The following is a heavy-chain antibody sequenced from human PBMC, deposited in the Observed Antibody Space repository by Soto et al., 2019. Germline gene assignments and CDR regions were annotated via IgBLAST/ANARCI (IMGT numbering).Heavy chain of an antibody. D-gene: IGHD3-3*01. CDR1: GGSISSGDYY. V-gene: IGHV4-30-4*01. CDR2: IYYSGST. Sequence: PSETLSLTCTVSGGSISSGDYYWSWIRQPPGKGLEWIGYIYYSGSTYYNPSLKSRVTISVDTSKNQFSLKLSSVTAADTAVYYCAREVRFLEWLLGSIPFYGMDVWGQGTTVTVSS. J-gene: IGHJ6*02. CDR3: AREVRFLEWLLGSIPFYGMDV.